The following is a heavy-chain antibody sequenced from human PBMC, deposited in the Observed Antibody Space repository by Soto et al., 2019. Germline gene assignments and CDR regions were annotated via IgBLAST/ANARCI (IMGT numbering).Heavy chain of an antibody. CDR2: IYYSGST. CDR3: ASRNPFTSFIPVAGPTIEPHYFDI. J-gene: IGHJ3*02. D-gene: IGHD6-19*01. CDR1: GGSISSSRYY. V-gene: IGHV4-39*01. Sequence: SETLSLTCTVSGGSISSSRYYWSWIRQPPGKGLEWIGRIYYSGSTYYNPSLKSRVTISVDTSKNQFSLKLSSVTAADTALYYCASRNPFTSFIPVAGPTIEPHYFDILGQGTLVTAS.